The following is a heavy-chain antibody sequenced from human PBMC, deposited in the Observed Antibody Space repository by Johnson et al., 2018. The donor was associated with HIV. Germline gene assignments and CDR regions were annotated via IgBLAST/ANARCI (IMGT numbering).Heavy chain of an antibody. D-gene: IGHD2-21*02. V-gene: IGHV3-30*02. J-gene: IGHJ3*02. CDR1: GFTFSSYG. CDR3: AKDLVVTAPGAFDI. Sequence: QVQLVESGGGVVQPGGSLRLSCAASGFTFSSYGMHWVRQAPGKVLAWVPFIRYDGSNKYYADSVQGRFTISRDNSKNTLYLQMSSLRAEDTAVYYCAKDLVVTAPGAFDIWGQGTMVTVSS. CDR2: IRYDGSNK.